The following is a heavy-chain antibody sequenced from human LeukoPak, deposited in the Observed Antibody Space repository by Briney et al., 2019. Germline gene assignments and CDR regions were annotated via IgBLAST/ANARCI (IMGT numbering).Heavy chain of an antibody. CDR2: INHSGST. CDR3: ARGGLGIQLWLMVSVYFDY. J-gene: IGHJ4*02. CDR1: GGSFSGYY. V-gene: IGHV4-34*01. D-gene: IGHD5-18*01. Sequence: PSETLSLTCAVYGGSFSGYYWSWIRQPPGKGLEWIGEINHSGSTNYNPSLKSRVTISVDTSKNQFSLKLSSVTAADTAVYYCARGGLGIQLWLMVSVYFDYWGQGTLATVSS.